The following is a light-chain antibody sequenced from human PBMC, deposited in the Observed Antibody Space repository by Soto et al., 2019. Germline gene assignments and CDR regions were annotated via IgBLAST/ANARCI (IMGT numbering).Light chain of an antibody. J-gene: IGKJ1*01. Sequence: EIVLTQSPGTLSLSPGERATLSCRASQSVRSNYFAWYQQKPGQAPRLLIYGASSRATGIPDRFSGSGSGTDFTLTITSLEPEDFVVFYCQQYATSPWTFGQGTKVEIK. CDR3: QQYATSPWT. CDR2: GAS. CDR1: QSVRSNY. V-gene: IGKV3-20*01.